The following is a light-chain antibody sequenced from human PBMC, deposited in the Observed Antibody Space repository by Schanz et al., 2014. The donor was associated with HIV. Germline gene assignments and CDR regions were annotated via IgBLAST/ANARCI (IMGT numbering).Light chain of an antibody. J-gene: IGKJ2*01. CDR1: QTINNN. V-gene: IGKV3-20*01. CDR2: GAS. CDR3: QQYSSSSYT. Sequence: EFVLTQSPGTLSLSPGERATLSCRASQTINNNLAWYQQSPGQAPRLLIYGASNRATGIPDKFSGSGSGTDFTLTISRLEPEDFAVYYCQQYSSSSYTFGHGTKLEMK.